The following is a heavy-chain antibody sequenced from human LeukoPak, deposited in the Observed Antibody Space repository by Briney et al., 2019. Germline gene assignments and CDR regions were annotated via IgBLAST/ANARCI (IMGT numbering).Heavy chain of an antibody. CDR3: AKGGGGVTMISPDWFDP. CDR2: ISYDGSNK. J-gene: IGHJ5*02. V-gene: IGHV3-30*18. CDR1: GFTFSSYG. D-gene: IGHD3-22*01. Sequence: GGSLRLSCAASGFTFSSYGMHWVRQAPGKGLEWVAVISYDGSNKYYADSVKGRFTISRDNSENTLYLQMNSLRAEDTAVYYCAKGGGGVTMISPDWFDPWGQGTLVTVSS.